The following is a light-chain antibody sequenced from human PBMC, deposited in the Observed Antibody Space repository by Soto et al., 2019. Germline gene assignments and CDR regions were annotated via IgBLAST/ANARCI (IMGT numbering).Light chain of an antibody. CDR3: QQSYSTPPIT. J-gene: IGKJ5*01. V-gene: IGKV1-39*01. Sequence: ITQSPVPLFSKVGKRVTISCRAGQDINNYLNWYQHKPGKAPKLLISTASTLESGVPSRFSGSGSGTDFTLTITNLQPEDLATYYCQQSYSTPPITFCHGTRLEIK. CDR2: TAS. CDR1: QDINNY.